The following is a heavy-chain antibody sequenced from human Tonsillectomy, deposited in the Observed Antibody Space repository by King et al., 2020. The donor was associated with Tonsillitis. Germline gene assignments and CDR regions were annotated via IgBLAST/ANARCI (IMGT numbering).Heavy chain of an antibody. CDR3: AIQGSGIATTGF. Sequence: VQLVESGGGLVKPGGSLRLSCAASGFTLSTYSLNWVRQAPGKGLEWVSSISTTSRYIYYADSVKGRFTIPRDNAKNSLYLQMDSVRAEDAAVYYCAIQGSGIATTGFWGQGTLVTVSS. V-gene: IGHV3-21*01. J-gene: IGHJ4*02. CDR2: ISTTSRYI. D-gene: IGHD1-14*01. CDR1: GFTLSTYS.